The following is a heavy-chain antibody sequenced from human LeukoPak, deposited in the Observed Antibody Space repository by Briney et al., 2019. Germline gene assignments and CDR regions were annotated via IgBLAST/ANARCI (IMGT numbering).Heavy chain of an antibody. Sequence: GGSLRLSCAASGFTFSNYAMNWVRQAPGKGLEWVSGIRVTDNTYYADSVEGRFTISRDNSENTLYLQMSGLRAEDTAVYYCAKGTGDMGYYFDYWGQGTLVTVSS. V-gene: IGHV3-23*01. CDR2: IRVTDNT. CDR1: GFTFSNYA. J-gene: IGHJ4*02. CDR3: AKGTGDMGYYFDY. D-gene: IGHD7-27*01.